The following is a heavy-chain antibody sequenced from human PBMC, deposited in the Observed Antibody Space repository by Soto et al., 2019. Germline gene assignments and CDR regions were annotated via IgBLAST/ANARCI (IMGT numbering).Heavy chain of an antibody. CDR2: IYPGDSDT. D-gene: IGHD3-22*01. V-gene: IGHV5-51*01. CDR1: GYSFTSYW. J-gene: IGHJ6*02. Sequence: PGESLKISCKGSGYSFTSYWIGWVRQMPGKGLEWMGIIYPGDSDTRYSPSFQGQVTISADKSISTAYLQWSSLKDSDTAMYYCARLPMDYDSSGYYYYPRYYYGMDVWGQGTTVTVSS. CDR3: ARLPMDYDSSGYYYYPRYYYGMDV.